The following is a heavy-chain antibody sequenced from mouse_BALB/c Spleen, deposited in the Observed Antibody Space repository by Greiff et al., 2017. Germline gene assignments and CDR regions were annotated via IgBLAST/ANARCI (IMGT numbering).Heavy chain of an antibody. D-gene: IGHD1-1*01. CDR1: GFTFSSYA. V-gene: IGHV5-6-5*01. J-gene: IGHJ4*01. CDR3: ARAYYGSRGDAMDY. Sequence: EVKLVESGGGLVKPGGSLKLSCAASGFTFSSYAMSWVRQTPEKRLEWVASISSGGSTYYPDSVKGRFTISRDNARNILYLQMSSLRSEDTAMYYCARAYYGSRGDAMDYWGQGTSVTVSS. CDR2: ISSGGST.